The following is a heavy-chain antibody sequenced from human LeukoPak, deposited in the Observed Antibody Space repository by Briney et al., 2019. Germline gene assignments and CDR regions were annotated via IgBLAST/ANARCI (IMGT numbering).Heavy chain of an antibody. V-gene: IGHV1-18*01. CDR2: IRAYNGNT. CDR1: GYTYTSYR. J-gene: IGHJ5*02. CDR3: ARDLPGVLNCFDP. D-gene: IGHD7-27*01. Sequence: ASVKVSCKASGYTYTSYRISWVRQAPGQGLEWMGWIRAYNGNTNYAQKLQGRVTMTTDTSTSTAYMELRSLRSDDEAVDYCARDLPGVLNCFDPWGQGTLVTVSS.